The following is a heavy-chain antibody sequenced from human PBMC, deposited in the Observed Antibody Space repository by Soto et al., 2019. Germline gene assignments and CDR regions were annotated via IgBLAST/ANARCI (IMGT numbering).Heavy chain of an antibody. CDR3: ARVVPGAEAWFGP. CDR2: ISLYSDGT. Sequence: RXSVEVSFKTSCYTFCNYGITWVRQAPGQPLEWLGWISLYSDGTNYAQKFQGRVPMTTDTSTTTAYMELRSLRSDDTAVYYCARVVPGAEAWFGPWGQGTLVTVPQ. V-gene: IGHV1-18*01. D-gene: IGHD2-2*01. J-gene: IGHJ5*02. CDR1: CYTFCNYG.